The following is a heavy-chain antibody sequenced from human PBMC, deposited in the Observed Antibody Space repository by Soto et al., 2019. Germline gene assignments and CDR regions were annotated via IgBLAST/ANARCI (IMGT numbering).Heavy chain of an antibody. J-gene: IGHJ4*02. Sequence: GGSLRLSCAASGFTVSDYYMSWIRQAPGKGLEWLSYSSNSGTYTRYADPVKGRFSISRDNAKNSLYLQINSLGGEDTATYYCARSGDNYNVLDYWGQGTPVTVSS. CDR3: ARSGDNYNVLDY. D-gene: IGHD3-10*02. CDR1: GFTVSDYY. V-gene: IGHV3-11*06. CDR2: SSNSGTYT.